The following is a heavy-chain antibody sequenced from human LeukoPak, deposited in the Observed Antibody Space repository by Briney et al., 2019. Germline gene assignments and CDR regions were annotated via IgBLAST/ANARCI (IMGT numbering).Heavy chain of an antibody. V-gene: IGHV3-21*01. CDR2: ISSSSSYI. CDR1: GFTFNTYS. CDR3: ARDGQQLAMAPFDY. D-gene: IGHD6-13*01. Sequence: GGSLRLSCAASGFTFNTYSVNWVRQAPGKGLEWVSSISSSSSYIHYADSVKGRFTISRDNAKNSLYLQMNSLRAVDTAVYYCARDGQQLAMAPFDYWGQGTLVTVSS. J-gene: IGHJ4*02.